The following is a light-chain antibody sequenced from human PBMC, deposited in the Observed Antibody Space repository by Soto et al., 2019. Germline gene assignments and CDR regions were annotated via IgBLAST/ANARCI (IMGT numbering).Light chain of an antibody. CDR1: QSISAW. J-gene: IGKJ1*01. V-gene: IGKV1-5*03. CDR2: KAS. CDR3: QQYDSYWT. Sequence: DIQMTQSPSTLSASVGDRVTLTCRASQSISAWLAWYQQKPGKAPKLLIYKASTLESGVPSRFSGSGFGTEFTLTISSLQPDDFATYYCQQYDSYWTFGQGTKVDIK.